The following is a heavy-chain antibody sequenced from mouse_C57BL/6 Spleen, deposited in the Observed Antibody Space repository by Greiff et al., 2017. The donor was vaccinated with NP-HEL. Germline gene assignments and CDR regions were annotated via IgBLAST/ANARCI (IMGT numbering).Heavy chain of an antibody. CDR2: IWSGGST. CDR1: GFSLTSYG. V-gene: IGHV2-2*01. Sequence: QVQLKQSGPGLVQPSQSLSITCTVSGFSLTSYGVHWVRQSPGKGLEWLGVIWSGGSTDYNAAFISRLSISKDNSKSQAFFKMNSLQADDTAIYYCARNYDGYYGGFAYWGQGTLVTVSA. CDR3: ARNYDGYYGGFAY. J-gene: IGHJ3*01. D-gene: IGHD2-3*01.